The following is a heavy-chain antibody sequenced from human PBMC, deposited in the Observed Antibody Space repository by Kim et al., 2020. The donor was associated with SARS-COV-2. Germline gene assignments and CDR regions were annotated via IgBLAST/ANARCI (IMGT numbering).Heavy chain of an antibody. V-gene: IGHV4-34*01. CDR3: ARVRGQWLVKDYFDY. D-gene: IGHD6-19*01. Sequence: PSLNRRVTISVDTSKNQFSLKLSSVTAADTAVYYCARVRGQWLVKDYFDYWGQGTLVTVSS. J-gene: IGHJ4*02.